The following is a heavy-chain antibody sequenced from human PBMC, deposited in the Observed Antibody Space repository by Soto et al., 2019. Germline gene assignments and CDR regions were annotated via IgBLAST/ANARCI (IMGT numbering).Heavy chain of an antibody. CDR1: GFTFSSYA. D-gene: IGHD1-26*01. CDR2: ISYDGSNK. J-gene: IGHJ5*02. CDR3: ARARYRSGSKRYWFDP. V-gene: IGHV3-30-3*01. Sequence: QVQLVESGGGVVQPVRSLRLSCAASGFTFSSYAMHWVRQAPGKGLEWVAVISYDGSNKYYADSVKGRFTISRDNSKNTLYLQMNSLRAEDTAVYYCARARYRSGSKRYWFDPWGQGTLVTVSS.